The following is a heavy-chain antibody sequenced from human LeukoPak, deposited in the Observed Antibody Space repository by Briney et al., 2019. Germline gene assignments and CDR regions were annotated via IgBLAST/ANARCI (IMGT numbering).Heavy chain of an antibody. CDR2: IMPLFGTA. CDR1: GGTFNNSA. CDR3: ARDVHGDYGSGWFDP. J-gene: IGHJ5*02. V-gene: IGHV1-69*05. Sequence: SVKVSCKTSGGTFNNSAISWVRQAPGQGLEWLGGIMPLFGTACYAQKFQGRVTITKDESTRTVYLELTSLTSDDTAVYYCARDVHGDYGSGWFDPWGQGTLVSVSS. D-gene: IGHD4-17*01.